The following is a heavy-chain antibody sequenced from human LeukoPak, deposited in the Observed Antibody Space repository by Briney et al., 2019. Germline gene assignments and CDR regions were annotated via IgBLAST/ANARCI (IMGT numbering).Heavy chain of an antibody. V-gene: IGHV3-30*03. Sequence: GVLRLSCAASGFTFSSYGMHWVRQAPGKGLEWVAVISYDGSNKYYADSVKGRFTISRDNSKNTLYLQMNSLRAEDTAVYYCAVESVGAPDDYWGQGTLVTVSS. D-gene: IGHD1-26*01. CDR1: GFTFSSYG. CDR3: AVESVGAPDDY. J-gene: IGHJ4*02. CDR2: ISYDGSNK.